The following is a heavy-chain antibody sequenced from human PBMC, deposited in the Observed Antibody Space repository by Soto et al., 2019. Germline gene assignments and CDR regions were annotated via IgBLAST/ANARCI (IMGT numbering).Heavy chain of an antibody. V-gene: IGHV3-49*04. CDR3: TRVVPYYYDSSGYLNDY. CDR1: GFTFGDYA. CDR2: IRSKAYGGTT. Sequence: GGSLRLSCTASGFTFGDYAMSWVRQAPGKGLEWVGFIRSKAYGGTTEYAASVKGRFTISRDDSKSIAYLQMNSLKTEDTAVYYRTRVVPYYYDSSGYLNDYWGQGTLVTVSS. J-gene: IGHJ4*02. D-gene: IGHD3-22*01.